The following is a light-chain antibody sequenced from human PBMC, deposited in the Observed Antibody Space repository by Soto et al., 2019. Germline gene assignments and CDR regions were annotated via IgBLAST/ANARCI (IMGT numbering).Light chain of an antibody. Sequence: QSVLTQPPSASGSPGQSVTISCTGTSSDVGGYNYVSWYQQHPGKVPKLMIFEVSKRPSGVPDRFSGSKSGNTASLTVSGLQAEDEADYYCSSYAGGNEVFGTGTKLTVL. V-gene: IGLV2-8*01. CDR3: SSYAGGNEV. CDR1: SSDVGGYNY. J-gene: IGLJ1*01. CDR2: EVS.